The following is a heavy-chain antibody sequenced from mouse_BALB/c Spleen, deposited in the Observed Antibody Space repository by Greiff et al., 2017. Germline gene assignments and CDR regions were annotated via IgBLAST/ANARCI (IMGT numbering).Heavy chain of an antibody. Sequence: QVQLQQSGPELVKPGASVKISCKASGYAFSSSWMNWVKQRPGQGLEWIGRIYPGDGDTNYNGKFKGKATLTADKSSSTAYMQLSSLTSVDSAVYFCARYYYGTWYFDVWGAGTTVTVSS. CDR3: ARYYYGTWYFDV. V-gene: IGHV1-82*01. D-gene: IGHD1-1*01. CDR2: IYPGDGDT. J-gene: IGHJ1*01. CDR1: GYAFSSSW.